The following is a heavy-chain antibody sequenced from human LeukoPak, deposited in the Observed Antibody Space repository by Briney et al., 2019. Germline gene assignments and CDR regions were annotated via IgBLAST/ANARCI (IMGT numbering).Heavy chain of an antibody. CDR1: GFTFSSYW. CDR2: IKEDGGEG. D-gene: IGHD1-26*01. J-gene: IGHJ4*02. Sequence: GGSLRLSCAASGFTFSSYWMTWVRQAPGKGLEWVANIKEDGGEGYYVDSVKGRFTVSRDNAKNSLYLQMNSLRAEDTALYYCAKDIGALYSGSYYFDYWGQGTLVTVSS. V-gene: IGHV3-7*03. CDR3: AKDIGALYSGSYYFDY.